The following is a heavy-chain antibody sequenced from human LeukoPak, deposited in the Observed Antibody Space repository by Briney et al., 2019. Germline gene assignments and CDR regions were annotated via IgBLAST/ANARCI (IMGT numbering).Heavy chain of an antibody. Sequence: RPSETLSLTCAVSGGSISNNNWWNWVRQPPGKGLEWIGEIYHSGNTNYNPSLKSRVTISVDTSKNQFSLKLSSVTAADTAVYYCARDTPYCSSTSCYFDYWGQGTLVTVSS. V-gene: IGHV4-4*02. CDR2: IYHSGNT. CDR3: ARDTPYCSSTSCYFDY. CDR1: GGSISNNNW. D-gene: IGHD2-2*01. J-gene: IGHJ4*02.